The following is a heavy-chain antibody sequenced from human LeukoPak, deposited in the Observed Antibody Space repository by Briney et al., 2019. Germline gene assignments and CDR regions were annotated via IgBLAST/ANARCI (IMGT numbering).Heavy chain of an antibody. CDR3: ARDVGATVHGY. Sequence: SETLSLTCTVSGYSISSDYYWGWIRQPPEKGLEWIGSIHRSGSTYYNPSLESRVTISVDTSKNQFSLMLSSVTAADTAVYYCARDVGATVHGYWGQGTLVTVSS. D-gene: IGHD1-26*01. J-gene: IGHJ4*02. V-gene: IGHV4-38-2*02. CDR1: GYSISSDYY. CDR2: IHRSGST.